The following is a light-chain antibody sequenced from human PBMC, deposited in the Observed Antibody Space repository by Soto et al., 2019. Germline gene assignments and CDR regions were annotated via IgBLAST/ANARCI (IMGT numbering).Light chain of an antibody. CDR3: QQYNNWIT. CDR2: GAS. CDR1: QRISTN. V-gene: IGKV3-15*01. Sequence: EIVMTQSPATLSVSPGERATLSCRASQRISTNLAWYQQKPGQAPRLLIYGASTRATGIPARFSGSGSGTEFTLPIRSLQSENSAFYYCQQYNNWITFGQGTRR. J-gene: IGKJ5*01.